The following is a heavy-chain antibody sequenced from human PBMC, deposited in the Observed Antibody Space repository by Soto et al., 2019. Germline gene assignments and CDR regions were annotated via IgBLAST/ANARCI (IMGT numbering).Heavy chain of an antibody. CDR3: AMGAKGSGGSCHASSTGH. J-gene: IGHJ1*01. CDR2: IYPGDSDT. V-gene: IGHV5-51*01. D-gene: IGHD2-15*01. CDR1: GYSFTSYW. Sequence: GESLKISCKGSGYSFTSYWIGWVRQMPGKGLEWMGIIYPGDSDTRYSPSFQGQVTISADKSISTAYLQWSSLKASDTAMYYCAMGAKGSGGSCHASSTGHWGQGTLVTVAS.